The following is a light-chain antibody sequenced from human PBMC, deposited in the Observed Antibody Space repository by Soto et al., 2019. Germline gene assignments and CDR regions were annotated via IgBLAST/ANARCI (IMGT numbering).Light chain of an antibody. V-gene: IGKV1-5*03. J-gene: IGKJ1*01. CDR2: RAA. CDR1: QSTSSY. CDR3: QHYNSFSRT. Sequence: DIQMTQSPSTLSASVGDRVTMACRASQSTSSYLAWYQQKPGKAPKLLIYRAANLADEIPSRFAGSGSGTDFTLTITRLQPDDFATYYCQHYNSFSRTFGQGTKVDIK.